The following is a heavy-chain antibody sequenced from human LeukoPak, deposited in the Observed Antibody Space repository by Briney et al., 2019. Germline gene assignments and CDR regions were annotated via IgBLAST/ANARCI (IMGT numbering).Heavy chain of an antibody. CDR3: ARGPLGDYGIDY. V-gene: IGHV3-53*04. CDR2: IYSGGST. Sequence: GGSLRLSCAASGFTVSSNYMSWVRQAPGKGLEWVSVIYSGGSTYYADSVKGRFTISGHNSKNTLYLQMNSLRAEDTAVYYCARGPLGDYGIDYWGQGTLVTVSS. CDR1: GFTVSSNY. J-gene: IGHJ4*02. D-gene: IGHD4-17*01.